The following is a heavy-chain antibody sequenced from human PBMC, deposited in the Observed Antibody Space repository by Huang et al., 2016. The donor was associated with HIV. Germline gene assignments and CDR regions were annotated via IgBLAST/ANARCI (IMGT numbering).Heavy chain of an antibody. V-gene: IGHV1-2*02. J-gene: IGHJ4*02. Sequence: QVQLVQSGAELRKPGASVQVSCRASGYAFDAYFIHWVRQAPGVGLEWMGWIHPNDGASSYSKKLQGRVTMTRDTSINTVYMDLSGLRSDDTAVYYCVRDMEYRASGWAKAEYYFDFWGQGSLVIVSS. CDR2: IHPNDGAS. CDR3: VRDMEYRASGWAKAEYYFDF. D-gene: IGHD5-12*01. CDR1: GYAFDAYF.